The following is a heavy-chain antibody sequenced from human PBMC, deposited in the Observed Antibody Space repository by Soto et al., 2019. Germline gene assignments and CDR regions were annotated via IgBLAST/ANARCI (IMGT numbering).Heavy chain of an antibody. D-gene: IGHD3-10*01. CDR3: AREVQVHTPAFVY. Sequence: QVQLVQSGAEMKKPGSSVKVSCQSSGGTFNTYAMNWVRQAPGQGPEWMGDISPKFGAANYAPKFQGRVTMTADESTGTSYMQLSSLTSEVTALYFCAREVQVHTPAFVYWGQGTLVTVSS. J-gene: IGHJ4*02. CDR1: GGTFNTYA. V-gene: IGHV1-69*19. CDR2: ISPKFGAA.